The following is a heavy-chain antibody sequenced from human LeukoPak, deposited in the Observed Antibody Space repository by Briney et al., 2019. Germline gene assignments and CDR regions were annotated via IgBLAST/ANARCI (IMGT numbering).Heavy chain of an antibody. V-gene: IGHV3-30*18. CDR3: AKDGDSSGSYLGFDP. J-gene: IGHJ5*02. CDR1: GFTFSSYG. Sequence: GRSLRLSCAASGFTFSSYGMHWVRQAPGKGLEWVAVIWYGGSNKYYADSVKGRFTISRDNSKNTLYLQMNSLRAEDTAVYYCAKDGDSSGSYLGFDPWGQGTLVTVSS. CDR2: IWYGGSNK. D-gene: IGHD6-19*01.